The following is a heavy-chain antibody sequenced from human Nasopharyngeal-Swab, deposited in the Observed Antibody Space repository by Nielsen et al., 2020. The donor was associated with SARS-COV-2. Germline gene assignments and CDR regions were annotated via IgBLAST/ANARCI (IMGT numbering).Heavy chain of an antibody. J-gene: IGHJ5*02. V-gene: IGHV3-13*04. D-gene: IGHD2-2*01. CDR1: GFTFSSYD. CDR3: ARARPDIVVVPAALLFDP. Sequence: GESLKISCAASGFTFSSYDMHWVRQATGKGLEWVSAIGTAGDTYYPGSVKGRFTISRENAKNSLYLQMNSPRAGDTAVYYCARARPDIVVVPAALLFDPWGQGTLVTVSS. CDR2: IGTAGDT.